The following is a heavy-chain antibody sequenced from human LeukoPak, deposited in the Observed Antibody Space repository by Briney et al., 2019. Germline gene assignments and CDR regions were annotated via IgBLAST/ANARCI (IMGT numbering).Heavy chain of an antibody. V-gene: IGHV4-59*08. CDR3: ASLRNGWLRY. CDR2: IYYSGST. J-gene: IGHJ4*02. CDR1: GGSISSYY. D-gene: IGHD3-9*01. Sequence: SETLSLTCTVSGGSISSYYWSWIRQPPGKGLEWIGYIYYSGSTNHNPSLKSRVTISVDTSKNQFSLKLSSVTAADTAVYYCASLRNGWLRYWGQGTLVTVSS.